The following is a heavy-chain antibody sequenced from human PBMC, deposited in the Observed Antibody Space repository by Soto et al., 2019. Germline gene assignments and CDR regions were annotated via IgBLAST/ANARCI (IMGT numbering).Heavy chain of an antibody. CDR1: GGSISSYY. Sequence: SETLSLTCTVSGGSISSYYWSWIRQPPGKGLEWIGYIYYSGSTNYNPSLKSRVTISVDTSKNQFSLKLSSVTAADTAVYYCAGCSGGSCYPRYYYYYMDVWGKGTTVTVSS. CDR2: IYYSGST. CDR3: AGCSGGSCYPRYYYYYMDV. V-gene: IGHV4-59*01. J-gene: IGHJ6*03. D-gene: IGHD2-15*01.